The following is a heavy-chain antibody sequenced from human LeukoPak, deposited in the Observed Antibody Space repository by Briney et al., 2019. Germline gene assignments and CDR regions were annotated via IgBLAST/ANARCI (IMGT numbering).Heavy chain of an antibody. J-gene: IGHJ5*02. CDR2: INGGGTYT. Sequence: GGSLRLSCAASGFIFSSYSMHWVRQTPGKGLEWVSFINGGGTYTYYADSVKGRVTISRDNAKNSLSLHLNSLRAEDTAVYYCARDFDSRGRIHHWGQGPLVPVSS. CDR1: GFIFSSYS. D-gene: IGHD3-22*01. CDR3: ARDFDSRGRIHH. V-gene: IGHV3-21*01.